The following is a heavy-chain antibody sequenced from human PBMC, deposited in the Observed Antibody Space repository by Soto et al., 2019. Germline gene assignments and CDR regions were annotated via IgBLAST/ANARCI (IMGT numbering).Heavy chain of an antibody. CDR3: ARRYGGTFDY. CDR1: GGAGSTSSYY. Sequence: PSETLSLTCTVSGGAGSTSSYYWGGVRQPPGRGLEWIGTVYYTGSTYYNPSLNSRVTISVDTSKNHFSLKLSSVTAADTAVYYSARRYGGTFDYWGQGTLVS. D-gene: IGHD2-15*01. V-gene: IGHV4-39*01. CDR2: VYYTGST. J-gene: IGHJ4*02.